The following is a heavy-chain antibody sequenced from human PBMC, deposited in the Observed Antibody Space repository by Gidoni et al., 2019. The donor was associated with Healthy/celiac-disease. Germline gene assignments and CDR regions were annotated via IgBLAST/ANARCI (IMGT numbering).Heavy chain of an antibody. CDR1: GGSISSGSYY. CDR3: ARDRYNWNDARYYYYGMDV. J-gene: IGHJ6*02. CDR2: IYTSGST. D-gene: IGHD1-1*01. Sequence: QVQLQESGPGLVKPSQTLSLTCTVSGGSISSGSYYWSWIRQPAGKGLEWIGRIYTSGSTNYNPSLKSRVTISVDTSKNQFSLKLSSVTAADTAVYYCARDRYNWNDARYYYYGMDVWGQGTTVTVSS. V-gene: IGHV4-61*02.